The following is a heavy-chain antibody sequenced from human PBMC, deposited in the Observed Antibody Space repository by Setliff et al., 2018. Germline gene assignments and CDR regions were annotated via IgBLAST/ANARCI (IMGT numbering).Heavy chain of an antibody. Sequence: GGSLRLSCAASGFTFSSYAMSWVRQAPGKGLEWVSAISGSGGSTYYADSVKGRFTISRDNSKNTLYLQMNSLRAEDTGLYYCARDRGQVTVNNRYGFYYYGMDVWGQGTTVTVSS. V-gene: IGHV3-23*01. CDR3: ARDRGQVTVNNRYGFYYYGMDV. CDR2: ISGSGGST. CDR1: GFTFSSYA. J-gene: IGHJ6*02. D-gene: IGHD3-16*02.